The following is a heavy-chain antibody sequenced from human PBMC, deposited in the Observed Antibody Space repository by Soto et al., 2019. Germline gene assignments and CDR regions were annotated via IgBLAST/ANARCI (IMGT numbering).Heavy chain of an antibody. V-gene: IGHV3-30-3*01. D-gene: IGHD3-22*01. CDR2: ISYDGSNK. CDR3: ARLVGNYDRGFDY. J-gene: IGHJ4*02. Sequence: GGSLRLSCAASGFTFSSYAMHWVRQAPGKGLEWVAVISYDGSNKYYADSVKGRFTISRDNSKNTLYLQMNSLRVEDTAVYYCARLVGNYDRGFDYWGQGTLVTVSS. CDR1: GFTFSSYA.